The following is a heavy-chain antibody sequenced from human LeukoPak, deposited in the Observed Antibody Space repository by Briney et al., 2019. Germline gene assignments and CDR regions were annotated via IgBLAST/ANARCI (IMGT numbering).Heavy chain of an antibody. J-gene: IGHJ4*02. CDR3: AKCGNSGCHLIDY. V-gene: IGHV3-23*01. D-gene: IGHD5-12*01. Sequence: GGSLRPSCAASGFTFNTNAMSWVRQAPGKGLEWVSAISGRTGGTYYADSVKGRFTISRDNSKSTLYLQMDSLRAEDTAVYYCAKCGNSGCHLIDYWGQGTLVTVSS. CDR1: GFTFNTNA. CDR2: ISGRTGGT.